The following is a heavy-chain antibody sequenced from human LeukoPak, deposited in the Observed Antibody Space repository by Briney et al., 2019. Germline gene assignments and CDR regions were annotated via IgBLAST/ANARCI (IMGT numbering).Heavy chain of an antibody. V-gene: IGHV3-21*01. CDR2: ITSSSYI. Sequence: GGSLRLSCAASGFPFSTYGMNWVRQAPGKGLEWVSSITSSSYIYYADSLKGRFTISRNNAKNSLYLQMNSLRAEDTAVYYCARGSASRGGGSDFDYWGQGTLVTVSS. CDR1: GFPFSTYG. D-gene: IGHD2-15*01. J-gene: IGHJ4*02. CDR3: ARGSASRGGGSDFDY.